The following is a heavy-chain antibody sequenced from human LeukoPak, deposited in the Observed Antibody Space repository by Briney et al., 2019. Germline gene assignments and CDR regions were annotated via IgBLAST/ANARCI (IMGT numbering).Heavy chain of an antibody. J-gene: IGHJ4*02. Sequence: ALVKVSCKASGYTFTSYGISWVRQAPGQGLEWMGWISAYNGNTNYAQKLQGRVTMTTDTSTSTAYMELRSLRSDDTAVYYCARGPPDVVVPAAPDYWGQGTLVTVSS. V-gene: IGHV1-18*01. CDR2: ISAYNGNT. D-gene: IGHD2-2*01. CDR1: GYTFTSYG. CDR3: ARGPPDVVVPAAPDY.